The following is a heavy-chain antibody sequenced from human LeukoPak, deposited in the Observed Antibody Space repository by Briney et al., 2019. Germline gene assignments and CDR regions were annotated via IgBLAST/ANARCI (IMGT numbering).Heavy chain of an antibody. CDR2: IIPILGIA. Sequence: SVKVSCKASGGTFSSYAISWVRQAPGQGLEWMARIIPILGIANYAQKFQGRVTITADKSTSTAYMELSSLRSEDTAVYYCARRGYGDFAYAFDIWGQGTMVTVSS. V-gene: IGHV1-69*04. D-gene: IGHD4-17*01. CDR1: GGTFSSYA. CDR3: ARRGYGDFAYAFDI. J-gene: IGHJ3*02.